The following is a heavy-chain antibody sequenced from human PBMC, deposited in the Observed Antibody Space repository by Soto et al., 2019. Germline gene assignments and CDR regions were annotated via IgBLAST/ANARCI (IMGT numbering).Heavy chain of an antibody. D-gene: IGHD3-3*01. CDR3: AKDLGVPYDFWSGYSNFDY. V-gene: IGHV3-23*01. CDR2: ISGSGGST. CDR1: GFTFSSYA. J-gene: IGHJ4*02. Sequence: GGSLRLSCAASGFTFSSYAMSWVRQAPGKGLEWVSAISGSGGSTYYADSVKGRFTIPRDNSKDTLYLQMKSLRAEDKAVYYCAKDLGVPYDFWSGYSNFDYWGQGTLVTVSS.